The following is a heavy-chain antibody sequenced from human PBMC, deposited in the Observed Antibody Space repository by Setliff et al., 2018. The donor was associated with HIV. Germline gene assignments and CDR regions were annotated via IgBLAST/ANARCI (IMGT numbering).Heavy chain of an antibody. CDR1: GYSISSGYY. CDR2: IYHSGTT. V-gene: IGHV4-38-2*01. J-gene: IGHJ3*02. CDR3: ARRNSGWYDAFDI. Sequence: SETLSLTCAVSGYSISSGYYWGWIPQPPGKGLEWVGSIYHSGTTYYNPSLKSRVTISVDTSKNQFSLKLSSVTAADTAVYHCARRNSGWYDAFDIWGQGTMVTVSS. D-gene: IGHD6-19*01.